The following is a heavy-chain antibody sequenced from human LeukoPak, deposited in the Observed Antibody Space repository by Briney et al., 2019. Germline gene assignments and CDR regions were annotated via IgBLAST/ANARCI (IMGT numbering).Heavy chain of an antibody. V-gene: IGHV3-23*01. CDR3: AEVSRFGELLEDY. CDR2: ISGSGGST. J-gene: IGHJ4*02. D-gene: IGHD3-10*01. Sequence: GGSLRLSCAASGFTFSSYAMSWVRQAPGKGLEWVSAISGSGGSTYYADSVKGRFTISRDNSKNTLYLQMNSLRAEDTAVYYCAEVSRFGELLEDYWGQGTLVAVSS. CDR1: GFTFSSYA.